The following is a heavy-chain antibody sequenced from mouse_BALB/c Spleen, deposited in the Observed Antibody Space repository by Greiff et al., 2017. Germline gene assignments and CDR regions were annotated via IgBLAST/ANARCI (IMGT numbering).Heavy chain of an antibody. J-gene: IGHJ2*01. V-gene: IGHV5-15*02. CDR2: ISNLAYSI. CDR3: ARDSGDGYYYFDY. Sequence: EVKLVESGGGLVQPGGSRKLSCAASGFTFSDYGMAWVRQAPGKGPEWVAFISNLAYSIYYADTVTGRFTISRENAKNTLYLEMSSLRSEDTAMYYCARDSGDGYYYFDYWGQGTTLTVSS. D-gene: IGHD2-3*01. CDR1: GFTFSDYG.